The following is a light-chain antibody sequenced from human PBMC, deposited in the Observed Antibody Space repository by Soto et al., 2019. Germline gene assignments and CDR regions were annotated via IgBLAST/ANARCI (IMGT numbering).Light chain of an antibody. V-gene: IGKV4-1*01. Sequence: DIVMTQSPDSLAVSLGERATINCKSSQSVLHSSNNKNYLAWYQQKPGQPPKLLIYWASTRESGVPDRFSGSGSGTDFTLTISSLQAEDVALYLCQQYYIIPNTFGQGTKLEIK. CDR2: WAS. CDR1: QSVLHSSNNKNY. CDR3: QQYYIIPNT. J-gene: IGKJ2*01.